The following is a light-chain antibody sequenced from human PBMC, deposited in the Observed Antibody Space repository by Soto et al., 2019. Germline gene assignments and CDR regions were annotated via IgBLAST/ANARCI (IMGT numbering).Light chain of an antibody. CDR1: QSVSSIY. CDR2: GVS. V-gene: IGKV3D-20*02. J-gene: IGKJ1*01. Sequence: EIVLTQSPGTLSLSPGERATLSCRASQSVSSIYFAWYQQKRGQAPRLLIYGVSSRATGIPDRFSGSGSGTDFTLTISRLEPEDFAVYYCQQRSNWLWTFGQGTKVDIK. CDR3: QQRSNWLWT.